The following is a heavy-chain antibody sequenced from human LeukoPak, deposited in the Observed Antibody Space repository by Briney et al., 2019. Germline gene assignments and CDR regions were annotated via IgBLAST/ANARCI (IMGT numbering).Heavy chain of an antibody. J-gene: IGHJ3*02. V-gene: IGHV4-59*08. CDR3: ARHGTGQKAFDI. CDR1: ASSISDSY. D-gene: IGHD1-14*01. CDR2: IHYSGGT. Sequence: SETLSLTCTVSASSISDSYWSWIRQSPGKGLEWAGQIHYSGGTIYNPSLRGRVTISLDTSKTLLSLELSSVTATDTAVYYCARHGTGQKAFDIRGHGTTVTVSS.